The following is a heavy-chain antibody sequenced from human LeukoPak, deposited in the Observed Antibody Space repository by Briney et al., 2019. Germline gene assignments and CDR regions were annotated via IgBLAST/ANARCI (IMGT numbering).Heavy chain of an antibody. CDR1: GFTFSSYA. Sequence: PGGSLRLSCAASGFTFSSYALHWVRQAPGKGLEWVSGISWNSDKADYADSVKGRFTISRDNAKKYLYLQMNSLRVEDTAVYYCAKDRVGIFTPYYFDSWGPGTLVTVSS. V-gene: IGHV3-9*01. CDR2: ISWNSDKA. CDR3: AKDRVGIFTPYYFDS. D-gene: IGHD2-21*01. J-gene: IGHJ4*02.